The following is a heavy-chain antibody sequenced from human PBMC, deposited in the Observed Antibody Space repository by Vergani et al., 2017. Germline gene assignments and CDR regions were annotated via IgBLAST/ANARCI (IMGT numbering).Heavy chain of an antibody. Sequence: EVRLLESVGGLVQPGGSLRLSCAASGFTFNIYAMSWVRQAPGKGLEWVSTITYNGGRTYYADSVTCRFTISRDNSKNTMFLQLKTLRAADTGVYYSAEEYKIMGALNYWGKGTLVAVSS. V-gene: IGHV3-23*01. CDR2: ITYNGGRT. CDR1: GFTFNIYA. J-gene: IGHJ4*02. D-gene: IGHD2-8*01. CDR3: AEEYKIMGALNY.